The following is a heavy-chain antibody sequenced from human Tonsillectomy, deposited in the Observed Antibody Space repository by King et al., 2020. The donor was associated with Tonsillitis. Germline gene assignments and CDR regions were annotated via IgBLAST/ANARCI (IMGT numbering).Heavy chain of an antibody. V-gene: IGHV3-33*05. CDR2: ISYDSTNK. CDR1: GFTFSTHG. D-gene: IGHD3-10*01. CDR3: ARDRISAMVWGGHAFNI. Sequence: VQLVESGGGVVQPGRSLRLSCTTSGFTFSTHGMHWVRQAPGKGLEWVAVISYDSTNKYYADSVKGRFTISRDNSKNLLFLQMDSLRAEDTAIFYCARDRISAMVWGGHAFNIWGQGTLVTVS. J-gene: IGHJ3*02.